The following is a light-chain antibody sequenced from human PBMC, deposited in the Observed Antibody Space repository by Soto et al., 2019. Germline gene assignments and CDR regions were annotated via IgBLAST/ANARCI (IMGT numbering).Light chain of an antibody. J-gene: IGKJ5*01. Sequence: EIVYTRSPGTMSLSTGESATLSCRASQSVSSAYLAWYQQQPGQAPRLLMSGTSNRATGTPDRFSGSGSGTDFTLTISTLEPEDLAVYDCEAYGSPPITVGHGIKPEIK. CDR1: QSVSSAY. CDR2: GTS. V-gene: IGKV3-20*01. CDR3: EAYGSPPIT.